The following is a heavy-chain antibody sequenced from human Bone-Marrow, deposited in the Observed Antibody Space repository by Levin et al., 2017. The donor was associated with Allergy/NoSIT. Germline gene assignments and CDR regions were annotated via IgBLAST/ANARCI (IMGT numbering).Heavy chain of an antibody. Sequence: SGPTLVKPTQTLTLTCMFSGFSLTTSGVGVGWVRQPPGKALEWLALVYWDDDKRYKSSLKNRLTITKDTSKNQVVLTMANMDPVDTATYYCVHFDNDAQFDYWGQGTLVTVSS. J-gene: IGHJ4*02. CDR3: VHFDNDAQFDY. D-gene: IGHD1-1*01. CDR2: VYWDDDK. V-gene: IGHV2-5*02. CDR1: GFSLTTSGVG.